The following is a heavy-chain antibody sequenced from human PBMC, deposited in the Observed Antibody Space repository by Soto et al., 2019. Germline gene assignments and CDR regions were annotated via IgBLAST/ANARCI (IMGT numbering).Heavy chain of an antibody. Sequence: SETLSLTCAVYGGSFSGYYWSWIRQPPGKGLEWIGEINHSGSTNYNPSLKSRVTISVDTSKNQFSLKLSSVTAADTAVYYCARVRGRIAAAGTTVDYWGQGTLVTVSS. CDR2: INHSGST. J-gene: IGHJ4*02. V-gene: IGHV4-34*01. CDR1: GGSFSGYY. CDR3: ARVRGRIAAAGTTVDY. D-gene: IGHD6-13*01.